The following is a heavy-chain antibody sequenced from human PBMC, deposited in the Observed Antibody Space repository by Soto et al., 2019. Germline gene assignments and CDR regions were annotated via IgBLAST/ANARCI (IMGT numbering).Heavy chain of an antibody. CDR1: GFTFSSYA. D-gene: IGHD2-2*01. Sequence: GGSLRLSCAASGFTFSSYAMSWVRQAPGKGLEWVSAISGSGGSTYYADSVKGRFTTSRDNSKNTLYLQMNSLRAEDTAVYYCAKDCSTSFCLYYFDYWGQGTLVTVSS. CDR2: ISGSGGST. J-gene: IGHJ4*02. CDR3: AKDCSTSFCLYYFDY. V-gene: IGHV3-23*01.